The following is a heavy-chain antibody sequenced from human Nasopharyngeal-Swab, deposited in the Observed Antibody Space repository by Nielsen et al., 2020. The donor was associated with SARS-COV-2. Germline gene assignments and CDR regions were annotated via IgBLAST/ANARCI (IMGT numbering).Heavy chain of an antibody. J-gene: IGHJ4*02. V-gene: IGHV3-30*18. Sequence: GGSLRLSCAASGFTFNYFGMHWVRQAPGKGLEWVAFISYAGSIRNYIDSVKGRFTVSRDSSKNTVYLQMNSLRPDDTAVYFCAKSMAYFQLSGTYNLDFWGQGTLVTVSS. CDR1: GFTFNYFG. D-gene: IGHD2-21*01. CDR3: AKSMAYFQLSGTYNLDF. CDR2: ISYAGSIR.